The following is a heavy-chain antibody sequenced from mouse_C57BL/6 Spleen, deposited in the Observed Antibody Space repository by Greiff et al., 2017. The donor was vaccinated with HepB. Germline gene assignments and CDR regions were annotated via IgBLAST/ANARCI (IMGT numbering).Heavy chain of an antibody. CDR2: IYPGDGDT. V-gene: IGHV1-82*01. J-gene: IGHJ2*01. D-gene: IGHD3-3*01. CDR1: GYAFSSSW. CDR3: ARWGGDRENY. Sequence: QVQLQQSGPELVKPGASVKISCKASGYAFSSSWMNWVKQRPGKGLEWIGRIYPGDGDTNYNGKFKGKATLTADKSSSTAYMQLSSLTSEDSAVYFCARWGGDRENYWGQGTTLTVSS.